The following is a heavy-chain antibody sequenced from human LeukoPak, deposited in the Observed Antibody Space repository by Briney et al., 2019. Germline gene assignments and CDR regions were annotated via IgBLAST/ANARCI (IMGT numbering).Heavy chain of an antibody. D-gene: IGHD1-26*01. Sequence: ASVKVSCKASGYSFTGYYIHWVRQAPGQGLEWMAWINPNSGGTNYAQKFQGRVTMTRDTSISTAYMELSRLRSDDTAVYYCARVLRRASMFDPWGQGTLVTVSS. CDR3: ARVLRRASMFDP. CDR1: GYSFTGYY. CDR2: INPNSGGT. V-gene: IGHV1-2*02. J-gene: IGHJ5*02.